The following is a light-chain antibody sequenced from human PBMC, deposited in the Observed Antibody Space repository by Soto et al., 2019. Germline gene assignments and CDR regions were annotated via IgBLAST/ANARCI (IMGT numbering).Light chain of an antibody. CDR1: SGHSSYA. J-gene: IGLJ2*01. CDR2: LNSDGSH. CDR3: QTWGTGIRV. Sequence: QLVLTQSPSASASLGASVTLTCTLSSGHSSYAIAWHQQQPEKGPRYLLKLNSDGSHSKGDGIPDRCSGSSSGAARYLTSSSLQSEDDADYYCQTWGTGIRVFGGGTKLTVL. V-gene: IGLV4-69*01.